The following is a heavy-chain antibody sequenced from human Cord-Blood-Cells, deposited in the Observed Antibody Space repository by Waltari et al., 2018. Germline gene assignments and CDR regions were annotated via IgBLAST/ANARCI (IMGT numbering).Heavy chain of an antibody. CDR1: GYTFTGYY. Sequence: QVQLVQSGAEVKKPGASVKVSCKASGYTFTGYYMHWVRQAPGQGLEWMACINPDRGGTKHALKFQRRVTLTRHTSFSTAYMELSRLRSDATALYYCARGWSKANYLDYWGQGTLVTVSS. CDR2: INPDRGGT. CDR3: ARGWSKANYLDY. D-gene: IGHD3-3*01. V-gene: IGHV1-2*02. J-gene: IGHJ4*02.